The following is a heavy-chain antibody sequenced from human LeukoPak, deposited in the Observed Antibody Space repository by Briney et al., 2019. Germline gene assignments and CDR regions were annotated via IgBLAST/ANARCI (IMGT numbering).Heavy chain of an antibody. CDR2: INPNSGGT. CDR3: ARGRRAERITIFGVAIDY. CDR1: GYTFTSYY. V-gene: IGHV1-2*06. Sequence: ASVKVSCKASGYTFTSYYMHWVRQAPGQGLEWMGRINPNSGGTNYAQKFQGRVTMTRDTSISTAYMELSRLRSDDTAVYYCARGRRAERITIFGVAIDYWGQGTLVTVSS. J-gene: IGHJ4*02. D-gene: IGHD3-3*01.